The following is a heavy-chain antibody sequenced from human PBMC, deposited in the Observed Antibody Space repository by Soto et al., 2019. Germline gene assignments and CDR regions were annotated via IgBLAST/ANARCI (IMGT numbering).Heavy chain of an antibody. CDR3: ATTTVTTLFDY. D-gene: IGHD4-17*01. Sequence: GGSLRLSCAASGFAFSNAWINWVRQAPGKGLEWVSYISSSSTIYYADSVKGRFTISRDNAKNSLYLQMNSLRAEDTAVYYCATTTVTTLFDYWGQGTLVTVSS. CDR1: GFAFSNAW. V-gene: IGHV3-48*01. CDR2: ISSSSTI. J-gene: IGHJ4*02.